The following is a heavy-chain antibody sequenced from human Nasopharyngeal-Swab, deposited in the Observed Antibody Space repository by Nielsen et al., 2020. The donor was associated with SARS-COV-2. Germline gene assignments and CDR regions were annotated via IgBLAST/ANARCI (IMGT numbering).Heavy chain of an antibody. Sequence: SETLSLTCTVSGGSISSYYWSRIRQPPGKGLEWIGYIYYSGSTNYNPSLKSRVTISVDTSKNQFSLKLSSVTAADTAVYYCARDHQYSSSWFGRGYNWFDPWGQGTLVTVSS. CDR2: IYYSGST. J-gene: IGHJ5*02. CDR1: GGSISSYY. D-gene: IGHD6-13*01. V-gene: IGHV4-59*01. CDR3: ARDHQYSSSWFGRGYNWFDP.